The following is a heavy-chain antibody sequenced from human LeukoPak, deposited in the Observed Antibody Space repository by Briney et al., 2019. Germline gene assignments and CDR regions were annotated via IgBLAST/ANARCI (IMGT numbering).Heavy chain of an antibody. V-gene: IGHV4-39*01. D-gene: IGHD1-26*01. J-gene: IGHJ6*02. CDR1: GCSISSSSYY. CDR2: IYYSGST. CDR3: ARHFNSGSYPRRYYYYGMDV. Sequence: SETLSLTCTVSGCSISSSSYYWGWIRQPPGKGLEWIGSIYYSGSTYYNPSLKSRVTISVDTSKNQFSLKLSSVTAADTAVYYCARHFNSGSYPRRYYYYGMDVWGQGTTVTVSS.